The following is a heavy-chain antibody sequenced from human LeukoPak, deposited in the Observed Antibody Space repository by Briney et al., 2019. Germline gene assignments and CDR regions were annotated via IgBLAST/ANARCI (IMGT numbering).Heavy chain of an antibody. D-gene: IGHD6-13*01. J-gene: IGHJ4*02. CDR3: ARSGGSSWYVSMYY. V-gene: IGHV1-69*04. CDR2: IIPILRIP. Sequence: GASVKVSCKTSGGTFYNYAISWVRQAPGQGLEWMGRIIPILRIPDYAQNFQGRVTISADKSTSTAYMELSSLKSEDTAVYYCARSGGSSWYVSMYYWGQGTLVTVSS. CDR1: GGTFYNYA.